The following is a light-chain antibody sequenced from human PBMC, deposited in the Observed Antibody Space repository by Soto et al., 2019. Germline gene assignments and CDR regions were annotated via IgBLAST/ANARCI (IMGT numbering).Light chain of an antibody. Sequence: DIQMTQSPSSLSASFGDRVTITCRASQGISNYLAWYQQKPGKVPKLLIYGASTLQSGVPSRYSGSGSGTDFTLTISSLQPEDVATYYCQNYNSYSQFSFGPGTKVDF. CDR3: QNYNSYSQFS. V-gene: IGKV1-27*01. CDR2: GAS. J-gene: IGKJ3*01. CDR1: QGISNY.